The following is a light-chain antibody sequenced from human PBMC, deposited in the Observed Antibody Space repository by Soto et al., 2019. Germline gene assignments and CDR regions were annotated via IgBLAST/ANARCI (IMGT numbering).Light chain of an antibody. Sequence: DIQMTQSPSSLSASVGDRVTITCRASQNINNYLTWYQQKPGKAPKPLIYAASSLQSGVPSRFNGSGSGTDFTLTINSLQPEDFATYYCQQSYNTPLTFGGGTRLKIK. V-gene: IGKV1-39*01. CDR1: QNINNY. J-gene: IGKJ4*01. CDR3: QQSYNTPLT. CDR2: AAS.